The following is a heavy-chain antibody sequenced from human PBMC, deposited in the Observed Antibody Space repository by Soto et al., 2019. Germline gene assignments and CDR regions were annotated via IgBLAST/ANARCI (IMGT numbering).Heavy chain of an antibody. D-gene: IGHD1-20*01. V-gene: IGHV4-31*03. CDR2: IYYSGST. CDR1: GGSISSGGYY. Sequence: SETLSLTCTVSGGSISSGGYYWSWIRQHPGKGLEWIGYIYYSGSTYYNPSLKSRVTISVDTSKNQFSLKLSSVTAADTAVYYCARLGNNWNAAFDIWGQGTMVTVSS. J-gene: IGHJ3*02. CDR3: ARLGNNWNAAFDI.